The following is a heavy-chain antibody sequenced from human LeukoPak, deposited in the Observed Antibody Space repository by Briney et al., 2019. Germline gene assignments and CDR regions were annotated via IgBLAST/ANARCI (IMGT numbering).Heavy chain of an antibody. CDR2: IYYSGST. CDR3: ARGYSSGWHDY. Sequence: PSETLSLTCTVSGGSISSYYWSWIRQPPGKGLEWIGYIYYSGSTNYNPSLKSRVTISVDTSKNQFSLKLSSVTAADTAVYYCARGYSSGWHDYWGQGTLVTVSS. J-gene: IGHJ4*02. V-gene: IGHV4-59*12. CDR1: GGSISSYY. D-gene: IGHD6-19*01.